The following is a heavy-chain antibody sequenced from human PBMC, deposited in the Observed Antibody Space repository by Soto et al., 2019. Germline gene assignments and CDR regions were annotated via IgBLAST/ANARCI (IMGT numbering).Heavy chain of an antibody. D-gene: IGHD2-15*01. CDR3: ARDNCSGGSGYSLYYYGMDV. CDR1: GGSVSSGSYY. CDR2: IYYSGST. J-gene: IGHJ6*02. Sequence: QVQLQESGPGLVKPSETLSLTCTVSGGSVSSGSYYWSWIRQPPGKGLEWLGYIYYSGSTNYNPSLQRRVTISVDTSKNQFSLKLSSVTAADTAVYYCARDNCSGGSGYSLYYYGMDVWGQGTTVTVSS. V-gene: IGHV4-61*01.